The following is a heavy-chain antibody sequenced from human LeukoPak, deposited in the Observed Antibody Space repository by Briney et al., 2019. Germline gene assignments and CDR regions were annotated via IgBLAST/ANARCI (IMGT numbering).Heavy chain of an antibody. Sequence: SETLSLTCAVSGYSISSGYYWGWIRQPPGKGLEYIGSIYHSGSTYYNPSLKSRVTISVDTSKNQFSLKLSSVTAADTAVYYCARDSGTIPSGGSDNWFDPWGQGTLVTVSS. V-gene: IGHV4-38-2*02. D-gene: IGHD2-15*01. CDR3: ARDSGTIPSGGSDNWFDP. CDR1: GYSISSGYY. CDR2: IYHSGST. J-gene: IGHJ5*02.